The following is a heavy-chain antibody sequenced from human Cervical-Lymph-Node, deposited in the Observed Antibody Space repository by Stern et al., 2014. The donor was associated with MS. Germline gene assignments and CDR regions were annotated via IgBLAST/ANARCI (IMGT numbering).Heavy chain of an antibody. CDR1: GFSFSSYG. CDR3: ARHPAAAGTGVHLEY. CDR2: IWHDGKNE. J-gene: IGHJ4*02. D-gene: IGHD6-13*01. Sequence: VPLVESGGGVVQPGRSLRLSCAASGFSFSSYGMSWVRPAPGKGLEGVSVIWHDGKNEYYADSVKGRFTISRDNAKSTVYLQMNSLRDEDTAVYFCARHPAAAGTGVHLEYWGQGTLVIVSS. V-gene: IGHV3-33*01.